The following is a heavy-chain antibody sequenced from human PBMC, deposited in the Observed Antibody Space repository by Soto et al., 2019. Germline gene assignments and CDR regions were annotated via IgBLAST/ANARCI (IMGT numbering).Heavy chain of an antibody. Sequence: ASVKVSCKVSGYTLTELSMHWVRQAPGKGLEWMGGFDPEDGETIYAQKFQGRVTMTEDTSTDTAYMELSSLRSEDTAVYYYATGVLCTEAVYASCYYYYGMDVWGQGTTVTVSS. CDR1: GYTLTELS. V-gene: IGHV1-24*01. D-gene: IGHD2-8*01. CDR2: FDPEDGET. J-gene: IGHJ6*01. CDR3: ATGVLCTEAVYASCYYYYGMDV.